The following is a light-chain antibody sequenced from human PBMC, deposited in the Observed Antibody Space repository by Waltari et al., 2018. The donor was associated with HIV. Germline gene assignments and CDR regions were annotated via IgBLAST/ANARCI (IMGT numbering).Light chain of an antibody. V-gene: IGKV1-5*03. J-gene: IGKJ1*01. CDR2: KAS. Sequence: SASVGDRVTITCRASQSISSWLAWYQQKPGKAPKLLIYKASSLQSGVPSRFSGSGSGTEFTLTISSLQPDDLATYYCQQYYSYPWTFGQGTKVEIK. CDR1: QSISSW. CDR3: QQYYSYPWT.